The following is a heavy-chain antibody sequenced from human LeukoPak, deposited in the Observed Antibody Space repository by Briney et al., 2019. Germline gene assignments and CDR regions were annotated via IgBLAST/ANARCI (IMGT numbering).Heavy chain of an antibody. V-gene: IGHV1-8*01. CDR1: GYTFTSYD. D-gene: IGHD1-26*01. Sequence: ASVKVSCKASGYTFTSYDINWVRQATGQGLEWVGWMNPNSGNTGYAQKFQGRVTMTRNTSISTAYMELSSLRSEDTAVYYCARRVGAWGYYYYYGMDVWGQGTTVTVSS. CDR2: MNPNSGNT. CDR3: ARRVGAWGYYYYYGMDV. J-gene: IGHJ6*02.